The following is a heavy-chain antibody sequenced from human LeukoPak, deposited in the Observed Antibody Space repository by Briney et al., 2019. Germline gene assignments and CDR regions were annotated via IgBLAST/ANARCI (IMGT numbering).Heavy chain of an antibody. CDR2: IIPIFGTA. Sequence: SVKVSCKASGGTFSSYAISWVRQAPGQGLEWMGGIIPIFGTANYAQKFQGRVTITTDESTSTAYMELSSLRSEDTAVYYCAREGIVVAPYYYYMDVWGKGTTVTVSS. V-gene: IGHV1-69*05. J-gene: IGHJ6*03. D-gene: IGHD2-21*01. CDR1: GGTFSSYA. CDR3: AREGIVVAPYYYYMDV.